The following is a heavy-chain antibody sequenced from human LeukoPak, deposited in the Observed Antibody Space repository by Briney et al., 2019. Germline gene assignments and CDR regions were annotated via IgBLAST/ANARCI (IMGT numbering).Heavy chain of an antibody. CDR2: IYYSGST. CDR3: ARAVGNYYDSSGPYYFDY. Sequence: SETLSLTCTVSGGSISSGDYYWSWIRQPPGKGLEWIGYIYYSGSTYYNPSLKSRVTISVDTSKNQFSLKLSSVTAADTAVYYCARAVGNYYDSSGPYYFDYWGQGTLVTVSS. V-gene: IGHV4-30-4*01. CDR1: GGSISSGDYY. J-gene: IGHJ4*02. D-gene: IGHD3-22*01.